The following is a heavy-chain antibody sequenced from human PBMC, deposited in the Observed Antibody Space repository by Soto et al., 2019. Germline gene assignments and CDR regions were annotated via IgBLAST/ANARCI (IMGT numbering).Heavy chain of an antibody. J-gene: IGHJ5*02. CDR1: GYTFTSYY. V-gene: IGHV1-46*01. D-gene: IGHD3-9*01. CDR2: INPSGGST. Sequence: ASVKVSCKASGYTFTSYYMHWVRQAPGQGLEWMGIINPSGGSTSYAQKFQGRVTMTRDTSTSTVYMELSSLRSEDTAVYYCARGVLRYFDWLEGSWFDPWGQGTRGTVS. CDR3: ARGVLRYFDWLEGSWFDP.